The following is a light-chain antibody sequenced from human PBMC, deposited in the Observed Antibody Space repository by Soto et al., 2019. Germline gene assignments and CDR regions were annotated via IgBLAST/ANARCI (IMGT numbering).Light chain of an antibody. J-gene: IGLJ2*01. CDR1: SSNIGAGYD. CDR2: RNS. Sequence: QSVLTQPPSVSGAPGQRVTISCTGSSSNIGAGYDVYWYQQLPGTAPKLLIYRNSNRPSGVPDRFSGSKSGTSASLAITGLQAEDEADYYCQSYDSSLRSVVFGGGTQLTVL. CDR3: QSYDSSLRSVV. V-gene: IGLV1-40*01.